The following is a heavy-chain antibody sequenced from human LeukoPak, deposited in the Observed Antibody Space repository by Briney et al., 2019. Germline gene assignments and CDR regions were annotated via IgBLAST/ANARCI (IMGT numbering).Heavy chain of an antibody. J-gene: IGHJ6*02. CDR2: IYTSGST. Sequence: SETLSLTCTVSGGSISSYYWSWIRQPAGKGLEWIGRIYTSGSTNYNPSLKSRVTMSVDTSKNQFSLKLSSVTAADTAVYYCARVGYYDSSGYSTLYYYYGMDVWGQGTTVTVSS. V-gene: IGHV4-4*07. CDR3: ARVGYYDSSGYSTLYYYYGMDV. CDR1: GGSISSYY. D-gene: IGHD3-22*01.